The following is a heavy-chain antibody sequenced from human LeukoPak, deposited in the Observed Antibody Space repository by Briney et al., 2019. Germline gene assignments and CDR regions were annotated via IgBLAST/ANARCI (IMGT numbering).Heavy chain of an antibody. V-gene: IGHV4-61*02. J-gene: IGHJ3*02. D-gene: IGHD3-3*01. CDR2: IYTSGST. CDR3: ARAPLIYDFWSGYTQNPPDAFDI. CDR1: GGSISSGSYY. Sequence: PSETLSLTCTVSGGSISSGSYYWSWIRQPAGKGLEWIGRIYTSGSTNYNPSLKSRVTISVDTSKNQFSLKLSSVTAADTAVYYCARAPLIYDFWSGYTQNPPDAFDIWGQGTMVTVSS.